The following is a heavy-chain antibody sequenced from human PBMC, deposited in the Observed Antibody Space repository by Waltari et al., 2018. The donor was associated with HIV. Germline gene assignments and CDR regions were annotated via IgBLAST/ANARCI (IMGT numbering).Heavy chain of an antibody. D-gene: IGHD2-21*01. V-gene: IGHV3-33*01. CDR2: IWYDGSNT. J-gene: IGHJ6*02. CDR1: GVTVSTSG. CDR3: ARDVQGYCGGERCFYGMDV. Sequence: QVRLVESGGGVVQPGRSLRLSCAASGVTVSTSGTHWVRQAPGKGLEWVAVIWYDGSNTYYTDSVKGRFTISRDNSKNTLYLQMYSLRAEDTAVYYCARDVQGYCGGERCFYGMDVWGQGTTVTVSS.